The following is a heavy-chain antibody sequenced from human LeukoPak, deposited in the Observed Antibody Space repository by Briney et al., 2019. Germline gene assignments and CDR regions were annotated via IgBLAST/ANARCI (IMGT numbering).Heavy chain of an antibody. V-gene: IGHV3-64*01. Sequence: GGSLRLSCAASGFTFSSYAMHWVRQAPGKGLEYVSAISSNGGSTYCANSVKGRFTISRDNSKNTLYLQMGSLSAEDMAVYYCASCSGGSCYSFDYWGQGTLVTVSS. J-gene: IGHJ4*02. CDR2: ISSNGGST. D-gene: IGHD2-15*01. CDR3: ASCSGGSCYSFDY. CDR1: GFTFSSYA.